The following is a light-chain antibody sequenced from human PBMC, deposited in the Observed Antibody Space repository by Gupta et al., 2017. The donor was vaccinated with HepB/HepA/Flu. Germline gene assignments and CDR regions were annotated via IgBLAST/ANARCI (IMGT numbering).Light chain of an antibody. Sequence: DVVMTQSPLSLPVTLGQPASISCRSSQSLEYSDGDTYLNWFHQRPGQSPRRLIYKVSNRDSGVPDRFSGSGSGTDFTLKISRVEAEDVGVYYCMQGTQWPPSFGQGTKLEMK. CDR2: KVS. CDR3: MQGTQWPPS. CDR1: QSLEYSDGDTY. V-gene: IGKV2-30*01. J-gene: IGKJ2*03.